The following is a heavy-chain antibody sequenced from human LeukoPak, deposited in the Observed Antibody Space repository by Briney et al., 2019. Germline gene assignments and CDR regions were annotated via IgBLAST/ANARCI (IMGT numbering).Heavy chain of an antibody. D-gene: IGHD1-26*01. CDR2: INGGGTGT. V-gene: IGHV3-23*01. CDR1: GFTFSNSA. J-gene: IGHJ4*02. Sequence: PGGSLRLSCAASGFTFSNSAMSWVRQAPGKGLEWVAGINGGGTGTYYASSVRGRVTISRDNSKNTLHLEINSLRVEDTAVYYCAKAGAIKLDYWGQGILVTVSS. CDR3: AKAGAIKLDY.